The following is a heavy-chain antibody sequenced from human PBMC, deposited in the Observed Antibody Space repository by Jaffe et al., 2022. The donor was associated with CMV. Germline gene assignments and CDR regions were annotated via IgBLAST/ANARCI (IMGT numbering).Heavy chain of an antibody. CDR2: ISRGGSDT. J-gene: IGHJ1*01. D-gene: IGHD1-1*01. V-gene: IGHV3-48*03. CDR3: ASGGECTSGACRNLAYFQH. Sequence: EVHLMESGGGLVQPGGSRRLSCVASGFTFSNIEMNWVRQAPGKGLEWFANISRGGSDTHYADSVKGRFTISRDNAKNSLYLQMDSLRAEDTAVYYCASGGECTSGACRNLAYFQHWGQGTVVTVS. CDR1: GFTFSNIE.